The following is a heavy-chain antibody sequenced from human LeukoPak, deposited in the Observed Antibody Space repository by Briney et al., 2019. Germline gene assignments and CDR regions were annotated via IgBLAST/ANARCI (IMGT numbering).Heavy chain of an antibody. CDR1: GYTFTSNG. CDR3: ARDRRFGYSSGWYDY. CDR2: ISAYNGNT. V-gene: IGHV1-18*01. D-gene: IGHD6-19*01. J-gene: IGHJ4*02. Sequence: EASVKVSCKASGYTFTSNGISWVRQAPGQGLEWMGWISAYNGNTNYAQKLQGRVTMTTDTSTSTAYMELRSLRSDDTAVYYCARDRRFGYSSGWYDYWGQGTLVTVSS.